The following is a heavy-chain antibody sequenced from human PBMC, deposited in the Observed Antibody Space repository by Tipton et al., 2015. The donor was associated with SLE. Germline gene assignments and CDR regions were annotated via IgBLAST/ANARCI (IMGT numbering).Heavy chain of an antibody. D-gene: IGHD3-3*01. V-gene: IGHV3-33*06. Sequence: LTCAASGFTFSSYGMHWVRQAPGKGLEWVAVIWYDGSNKYYADSVKGRFTISRDNSKNTLYLQMNSLRAEDTAVYYCAKDSSPPYYDFWSGYYTENAFDIWGQGTMVTVSS. CDR3: AKDSSPPYYDFWSGYYTENAFDI. CDR2: IWYDGSNK. J-gene: IGHJ3*02. CDR1: GFTFSSYG.